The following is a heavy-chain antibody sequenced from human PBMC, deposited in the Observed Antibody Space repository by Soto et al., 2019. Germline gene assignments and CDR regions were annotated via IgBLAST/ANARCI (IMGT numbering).Heavy chain of an antibody. CDR1: GYTFTSYY. V-gene: IGHV1-46*01. CDR2: INPSGGST. CDR3: ARAMNPLVVVVAATHFDY. Sequence: ASVKVSCKASGYTFTSYYMHWVRQAPGQGLEWMGIINPSGGSTSYAQKFQGRVTMTRDTSTSTFYMELSSLRSEDTAVYYCARAMNPLVVVVAATHFDYWGQGTLVTVSS. J-gene: IGHJ4*02. D-gene: IGHD2-15*01.